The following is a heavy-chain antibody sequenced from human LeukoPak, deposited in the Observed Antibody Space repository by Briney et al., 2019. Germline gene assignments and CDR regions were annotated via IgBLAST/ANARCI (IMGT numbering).Heavy chain of an antibody. D-gene: IGHD6-19*01. Sequence: SVKVSCKASGYTFTSYGISWVRQAPGQGLEWMGRIIPILGIANYAQKFQGRVTITADKSTSTAYMELSSLRSEDTAVYYCARDRIAVAGRQGMDVWGQGTTVTVSS. CDR2: IIPILGIA. J-gene: IGHJ6*02. CDR1: GYTFTSYG. V-gene: IGHV1-69*04. CDR3: ARDRIAVAGRQGMDV.